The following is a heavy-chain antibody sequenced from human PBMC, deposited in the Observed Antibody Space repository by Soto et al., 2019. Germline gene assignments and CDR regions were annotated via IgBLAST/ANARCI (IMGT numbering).Heavy chain of an antibody. CDR1: GFTFISYW. CDR3: ARASIAVAGDFDY. V-gene: IGHV3-74*01. CDR2: INSDGSST. J-gene: IGHJ4*02. Sequence: GGSLRLSCAASGFTFISYWMHWVRQAPGKGLVWVSRINSDGSSTSYADSVKGRFTISRDNAKNTLYLQMNSLRAEDTAVYYCARASIAVAGDFDYWGQGTLLTVSS. D-gene: IGHD6-19*01.